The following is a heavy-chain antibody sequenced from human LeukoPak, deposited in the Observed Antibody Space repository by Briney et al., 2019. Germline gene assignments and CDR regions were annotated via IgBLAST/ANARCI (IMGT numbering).Heavy chain of an antibody. CDR3: ASARVVEVLATPTALDY. J-gene: IGHJ4*02. CDR2: ISTSSTPI. V-gene: IGHV3-48*02. Sequence: PGGSLRLSCAAFGFSFSSYPMNWVRQAPGKGLEWVAYISTSSTPIYYADSVKGRFTISRDNAKNSLYLQMNSLRDDDTAVYYCASARVVEVLATPTALDYWGQGTLVTVSS. D-gene: IGHD2-2*01. CDR1: GFSFSSYP.